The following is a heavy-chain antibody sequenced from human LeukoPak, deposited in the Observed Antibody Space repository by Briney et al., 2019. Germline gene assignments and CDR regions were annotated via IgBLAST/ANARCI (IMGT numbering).Heavy chain of an antibody. J-gene: IGHJ2*01. CDR2: IDPAGNT. CDR1: GFTFSSYD. D-gene: IGHD1-14*01. V-gene: IGHV3-13*01. Sequence: GGSLRLSCAASGFTFSSYDMHWVRQATGKGLEWISAIDPAGNTWYSDSVKGRFTISRENAKSSLFLQMNSLRAADTAVYYCVREPPYTGTWWYPDLWGRGTLVTVSS. CDR3: VREPPYTGTWWYPDL.